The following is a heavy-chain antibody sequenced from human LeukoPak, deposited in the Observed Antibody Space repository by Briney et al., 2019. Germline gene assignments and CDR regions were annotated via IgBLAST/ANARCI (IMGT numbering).Heavy chain of an antibody. Sequence: GASVKVSCKASGYTFTSYDINWVRQATGQGLEWMGWMNPNSGNTGYAQKFQGRVTITRNTSISTVYMELSSLRSEDTAVYYCARVERYCSSTSCSFDYWGQGTLVTVSS. CDR1: GYTFTSYD. V-gene: IGHV1-8*03. CDR3: ARVERYCSSTSCSFDY. J-gene: IGHJ4*02. CDR2: MNPNSGNT. D-gene: IGHD2-2*01.